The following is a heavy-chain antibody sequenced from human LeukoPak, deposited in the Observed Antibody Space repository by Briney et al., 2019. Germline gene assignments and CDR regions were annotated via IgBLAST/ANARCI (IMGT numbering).Heavy chain of an antibody. Sequence: GGSLRLSCVASGFTFTSDAMSWVRQAPGKGLEWVSSTVGRGTTQYADSVKGRLTVSRDTSKNTLYLQMNSLRADDTAVYYCAKCSTSAYTTGWCNWIDPWGQGTLVTVSS. CDR3: AKCSTSAYTTGWCNWIDP. D-gene: IGHD6-19*01. J-gene: IGHJ5*02. CDR1: GFTFTSDA. CDR2: TVGRGTT. V-gene: IGHV3-23*01.